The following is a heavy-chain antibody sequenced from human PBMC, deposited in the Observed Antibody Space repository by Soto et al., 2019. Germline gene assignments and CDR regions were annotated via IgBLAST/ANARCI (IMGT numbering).Heavy chain of an antibody. CDR1: GYSFTSYW. Sequence: PGESLKISCKGSGYSFTSYWIGWVRQMPGKGLEWMGIIYPGDSDTRYSPSFQGQVTISADKSISTAYLQWSSLKASDTAMYYCARHLRHRRSITMVRGDTAAFDICGQGTMVTVSS. CDR3: ARHLRHRRSITMVRGDTAAFDI. CDR2: IYPGDSDT. D-gene: IGHD3-10*01. J-gene: IGHJ3*02. V-gene: IGHV5-51*01.